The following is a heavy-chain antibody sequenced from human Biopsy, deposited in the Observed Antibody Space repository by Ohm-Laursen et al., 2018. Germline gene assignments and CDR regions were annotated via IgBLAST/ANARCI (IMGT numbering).Heavy chain of an antibody. CDR2: VYYSGTT. D-gene: IGHD2/OR15-2a*01. V-gene: IGHV4-59*07. CDR3: TRATNSTGWPYYYFYGMDI. Sequence: SDTLSITCTVSGGSISSDWWSWIRQTPGKGLEWIGYVYYSGTTTYNPSLRSRVTISVDTSMNQISLRLQSVTAADTAIYYCTRATNSTGWPYYYFYGMDIWGQGTTVTVSS. J-gene: IGHJ6*02. CDR1: GGSISSDW.